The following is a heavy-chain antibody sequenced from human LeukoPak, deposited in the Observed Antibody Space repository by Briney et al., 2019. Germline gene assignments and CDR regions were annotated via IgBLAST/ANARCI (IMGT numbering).Heavy chain of an antibody. CDR3: IVFGDSNH. Sequence: GGSLRLSCAAFGFSVSSDYLSWVRQAPGKGLEWVSAIYSGGSTYYADSVKGRFTISRDTSKNTLYLQINSLRVEDTAVYYCIVFGDSNHWGQGTLVTVSS. D-gene: IGHD4-17*01. CDR2: IYSGGST. CDR1: GFSVSSDY. J-gene: IGHJ5*02. V-gene: IGHV3-53*01.